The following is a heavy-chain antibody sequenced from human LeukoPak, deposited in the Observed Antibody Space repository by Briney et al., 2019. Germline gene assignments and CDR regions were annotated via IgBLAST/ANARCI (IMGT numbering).Heavy chain of an antibody. Sequence: TFDDYGMSWVRQAPGKGLEWIGYIYYSESTYYNPSLKSRVTISVDTSKNQFSLKLSSVTAADTAVYYCARGNLGGSGSYIFDYWGQGTLVTVSS. J-gene: IGHJ4*02. CDR1: TFDDYG. D-gene: IGHD3-10*01. CDR3: ARGNLGGSGSYIFDY. V-gene: IGHV4-30-4*08. CDR2: IYYSEST.